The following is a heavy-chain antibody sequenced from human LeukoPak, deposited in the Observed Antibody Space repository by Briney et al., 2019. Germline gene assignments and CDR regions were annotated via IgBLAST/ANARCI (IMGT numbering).Heavy chain of an antibody. J-gene: IGHJ4*02. CDR3: AKDIAGAVAGTIDY. V-gene: IGHV3-9*01. Sequence: GGSLRLSCAASGFTFSNYWMSWVRQAPGKGLEWVSGISWNSGSIGYADSVKGRFTISRDNAKNSLYLQMNSLRAEDTALYYCAKDIAGAVAGTIDYWGQGTLVTVSS. CDR1: GFTFSNYW. D-gene: IGHD6-19*01. CDR2: ISWNSGSI.